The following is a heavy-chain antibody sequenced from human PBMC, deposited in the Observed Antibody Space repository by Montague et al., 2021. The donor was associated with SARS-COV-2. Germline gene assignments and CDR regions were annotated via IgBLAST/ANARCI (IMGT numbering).Heavy chain of an antibody. CDR3: ARGTTVSSSGYYTGWFDP. J-gene: IGHJ5*02. D-gene: IGHD3-3*01. Sequence: TLSLTCTVSGGSIRSGNYYWSWIRQPAGKGLEWIGRIYTSGSTNYNPSLNSRVTISVDTSKNQFSLKLSSVTAADTAVYYCARGTTVSSSGYYTGWFDPWGQGTLVTVSS. CDR2: IYTSGST. V-gene: IGHV4-61*02. CDR1: GGSIRSGNYY.